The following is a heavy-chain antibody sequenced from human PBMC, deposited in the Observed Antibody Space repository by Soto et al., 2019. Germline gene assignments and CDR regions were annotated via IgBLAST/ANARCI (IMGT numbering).Heavy chain of an antibody. J-gene: IGHJ3*02. D-gene: IGHD3-9*01. CDR1: GGTCSIYS. Sequence: SVNVSFKASGGTCSIYSIILLRHSPLQGLEWMGGIIPIFGTANYAQKFQGRVTITADKSTSTAYMELSSLRSEDTAVYYCARKLTVDDFDIWGQGTMVTVSS. CDR2: IIPIFGTA. CDR3: ARKLTVDDFDI. V-gene: IGHV1-69*06.